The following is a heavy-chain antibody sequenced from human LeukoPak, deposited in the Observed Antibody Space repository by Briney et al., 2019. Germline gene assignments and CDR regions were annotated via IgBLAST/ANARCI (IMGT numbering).Heavy chain of an antibody. V-gene: IGHV3-33*06. CDR1: GFTFSSYG. D-gene: IGHD5-24*01. CDR2: NGSNK. CDR3: AKGAGATITLGYFDY. J-gene: IGHJ4*02. Sequence: GGSLRLSCAASGFTFSSYGMHWVRQAPGKELEWVAVNGSNKYYADSVKGRFTISRDNSKNTLYLQMNSLRAEDTAVYYCAKGAGATITLGYFDYWGQGTLVTVSS.